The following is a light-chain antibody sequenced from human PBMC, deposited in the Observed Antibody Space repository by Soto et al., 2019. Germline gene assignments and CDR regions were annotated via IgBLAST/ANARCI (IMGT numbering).Light chain of an antibody. V-gene: IGKV1-5*01. CDR3: QQRTNWPPFS. J-gene: IGKJ2*03. CDR1: ESITTW. CDR2: DAS. Sequence: DIQLTQSPSTLSASVGDRVTITCRASESITTWLAWYQQKPGKAPKVLIHDASTLESGVPSRFSGSGSGTEFTLTISSLEPEDFAVYYCQQRTNWPPFSFGQGTKLEIK.